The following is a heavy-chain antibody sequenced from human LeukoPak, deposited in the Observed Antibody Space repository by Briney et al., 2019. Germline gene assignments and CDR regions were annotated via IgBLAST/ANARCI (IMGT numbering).Heavy chain of an antibody. V-gene: IGHV3-33*01. Sequence: GSLRLSCATSVFTFNRFCMHWVRQAPGKGQEWVAVIWYDGSNKDYADSVKGRFTISRDNSKNTLYLQMSGLRAEDTAVYYCATSAHIEVGTAPPPDYWGQGTLVTVTS. CDR2: IWYDGSNK. J-gene: IGHJ4*02. D-gene: IGHD2-21*02. CDR1: VFTFNRFC. CDR3: ATSAHIEVGTAPPPDY.